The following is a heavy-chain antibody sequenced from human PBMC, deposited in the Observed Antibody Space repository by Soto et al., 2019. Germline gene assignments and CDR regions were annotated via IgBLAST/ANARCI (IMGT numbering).Heavy chain of an antibody. V-gene: IGHV1-69*01. CDR1: GGTFSSYA. CDR2: SIPIFGTA. CDR3: ARLSIAAPPRPFLYGMDV. Sequence: QVQLVQSGAEVKKPGSSVKVSCKASGGTFSSYAISWVRQAPGQGLEWMGGSIPIFGTANYAQKFQGRVTITADESTSTAYMELSSLRSEGTAVYYCARLSIAAPPRPFLYGMDVWGQGTTVTVSS. J-gene: IGHJ6*02. D-gene: IGHD6-6*01.